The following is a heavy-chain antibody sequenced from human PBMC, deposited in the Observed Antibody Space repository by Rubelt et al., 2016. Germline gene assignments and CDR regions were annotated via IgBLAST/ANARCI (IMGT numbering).Heavy chain of an antibody. CDR1: GGSISSYY. V-gene: IGHV4-4*07. Sequence: QVQLQESGPGLVKPSETLSLTCTVSGGSISSYYWSWTRQPAGKGLEWIGRIYTSGSTNYNPSLKSGVTISVDTSENQFSGKLSCVTAADTAVYYCARSEPSAAGTRWGQGTLVTVSS. D-gene: IGHD6-13*01. J-gene: IGHJ4*02. CDR2: IYTSGST. CDR3: ARSEPSAAGTR.